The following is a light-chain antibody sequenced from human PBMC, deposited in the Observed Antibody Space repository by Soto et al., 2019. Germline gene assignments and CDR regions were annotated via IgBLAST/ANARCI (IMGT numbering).Light chain of an antibody. CDR1: QGISSW. V-gene: IGKV1-12*01. Sequence: DSETTPYPTSASATVRAGVTITYWGSQGISSWLAWYQQKPGKAPKLLIYAASSLQSGVPSRFSGSGSGTDFTLTISSLQPEDFATYYCQQANSFPITFGQGTRLEIK. CDR2: AAS. CDR3: QQANSFPIT. J-gene: IGKJ5*01.